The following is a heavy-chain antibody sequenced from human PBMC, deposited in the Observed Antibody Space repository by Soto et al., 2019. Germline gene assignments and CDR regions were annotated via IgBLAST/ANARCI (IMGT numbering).Heavy chain of an antibody. D-gene: IGHD6-13*01. Sequence: GGSLRLSCSASGFTFSSYAMHWVRQAPGKGLEYVSAISSNGGSTYYADSVKGRFTISRDNSKNTLYLQMSSLRSEDTAVYYCTNDAEAAVGNHSKHWGQGTLVTVSS. CDR1: GFTFSSYA. J-gene: IGHJ1*01. CDR2: ISSNGGST. V-gene: IGHV3-64D*08. CDR3: TNDAEAAVGNHSKH.